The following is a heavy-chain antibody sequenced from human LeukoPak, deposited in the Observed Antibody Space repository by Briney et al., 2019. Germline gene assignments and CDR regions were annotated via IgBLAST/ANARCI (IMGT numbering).Heavy chain of an antibody. V-gene: IGHV3-33*01. CDR3: ARAASRWYYDTLGYFDY. Sequence: GGSLRLSWSASGFTFSSYCMHWVRQAPGKVLEWVAVIWYDGSNKYYADSGKGRFTISRDNSKNPLYLQMNSLRAEDTAVYYCARAASRWYYDTLGYFDYWGQGTLVTVSS. J-gene: IGHJ4*02. D-gene: IGHD3-9*01. CDR2: IWYDGSNK. CDR1: GFTFSSYC.